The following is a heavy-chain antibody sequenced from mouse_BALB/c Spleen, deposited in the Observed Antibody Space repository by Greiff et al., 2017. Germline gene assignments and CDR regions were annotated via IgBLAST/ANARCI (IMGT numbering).Heavy chain of an antibody. Sequence: EVQLVESGGGLVQPGGSLKLSCAASGFTFSSYGMSWVRQTPDKRLELVATINSNGGSTYYPDSVKGRFTISRDNAKNTLYLQMSSLKSEDTAMYYCARDRAYYRYDDAMDYWGQGTSVTVSS. CDR3: ARDRAYYRYDDAMDY. J-gene: IGHJ4*01. V-gene: IGHV5-6-3*01. CDR1: GFTFSSYG. CDR2: INSNGGST. D-gene: IGHD2-14*01.